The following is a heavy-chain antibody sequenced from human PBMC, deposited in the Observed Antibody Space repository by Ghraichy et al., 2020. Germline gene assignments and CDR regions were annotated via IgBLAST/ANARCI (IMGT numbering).Heavy chain of an antibody. Sequence: SVKVSCKASGGTFNNYAINWVRQAPGQGLEWMGGIIPIFDTVHYAQKFQGRVTITADKSTSTAYMEVSSLRSEDTAVYYCAKDPNPASYYYGSSDTFAIWGPGTMVNVSS. CDR3: AKDPNPASYYYGSSDTFAI. V-gene: IGHV1-69*06. D-gene: IGHD3-22*01. CDR1: GGTFNNYA. CDR2: IIPIFDTV. J-gene: IGHJ3*02.